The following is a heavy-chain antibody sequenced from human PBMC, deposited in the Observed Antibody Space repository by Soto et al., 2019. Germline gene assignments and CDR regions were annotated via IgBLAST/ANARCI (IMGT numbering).Heavy chain of an antibody. V-gene: IGHV3-66*01. Sequence: GGSLRLSCAASGFTVSSNYMSWVRQAPGKGLEWVSVIYSGGSTYYADSVKGRFTISRDNSKNTLYLQMNSLRAEDTAVYYCARDMGSAAESTYYYYYMDVWGKGTTVTVSS. CDR1: GFTVSSNY. D-gene: IGHD6-13*01. CDR3: ARDMGSAAESTYYYYYMDV. CDR2: IYSGGST. J-gene: IGHJ6*03.